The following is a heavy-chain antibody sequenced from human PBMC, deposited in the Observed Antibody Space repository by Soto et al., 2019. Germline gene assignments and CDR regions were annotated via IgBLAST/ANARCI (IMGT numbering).Heavy chain of an antibody. CDR1: GGTFNTYT. CDR3: SSLNLWSSGDGRIDG. J-gene: IGHJ6*02. CDR2: IMPLYAKP. Sequence: QVQLVQSVAEVKKPGTSAKVSCKASGGTFNTYTIIWVRQVPGQGLDWMGGIMPLYAKPTYAQPFLGRLTIAADEHTSTVYMELSSLRSEDTALYYCSSLNLWSSGDGRIDGWGREAAVSVSS. V-gene: IGHV1-69*01. D-gene: IGHD3-3*01.